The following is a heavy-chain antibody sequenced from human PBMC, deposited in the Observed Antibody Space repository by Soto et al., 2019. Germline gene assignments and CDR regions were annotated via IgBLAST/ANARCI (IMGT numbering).Heavy chain of an antibody. CDR2: MSPNSGNT. Sequence: ASVKVSCKASGYTFTSYDINWVRQATGQGLEWMGWMSPNSGNTGYAQKFQGRVTMTRNTSTSTAYMELSSLRSEDTAVYYCARGFGGSYDFWSGYFFDSGGKGTLLTVS. J-gene: IGHJ4*02. D-gene: IGHD3-3*01. CDR1: GYTFTSYD. V-gene: IGHV1-8*01. CDR3: ARGFGGSYDFWSGYFFDS.